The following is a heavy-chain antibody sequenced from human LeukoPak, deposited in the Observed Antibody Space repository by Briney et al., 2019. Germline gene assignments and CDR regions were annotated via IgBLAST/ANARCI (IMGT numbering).Heavy chain of an antibody. J-gene: IGHJ4*02. CDR3: ARVVAVAGTGGVDY. CDR2: ISSSSSTI. V-gene: IGHV3-48*01. Sequence: GGSLRLSCAASGFTFSTYSMNWVRQAPGKGLEWVSHISSSSSTIYYADSVKGRFTISRDNAKNSLYLQMNSLRAEDTAVYYCARVVAVAGTGGVDYWGQGTLVTVSS. D-gene: IGHD6-19*01. CDR1: GFTFSTYS.